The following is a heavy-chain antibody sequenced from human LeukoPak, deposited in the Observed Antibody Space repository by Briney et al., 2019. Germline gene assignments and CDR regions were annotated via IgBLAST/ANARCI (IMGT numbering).Heavy chain of an antibody. J-gene: IGHJ4*02. V-gene: IGHV3-21*01. Sequence: KPGGSLRLSCAASGFTFSSYAMSWVRQAPGKGLEWVSFIGTTSSYIYYADSVKGRFTISRDNAKNSVYLQMSSLRAEDTAVYYCARDSYGWHDRWDYWGQGTLVTVSS. CDR2: IGTTSSYI. D-gene: IGHD1-1*01. CDR3: ARDSYGWHDRWDY. CDR1: GFTFSSYA.